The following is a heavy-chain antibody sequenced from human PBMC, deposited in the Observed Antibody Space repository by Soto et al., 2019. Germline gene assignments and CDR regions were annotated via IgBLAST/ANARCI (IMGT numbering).Heavy chain of an antibody. CDR1: GFTFSSYA. D-gene: IGHD2-15*01. CDR2: ISGSGGST. CDR3: AKEWGRYCSGGSCYNWFDP. Sequence: GGSLILSCAASGFTFSSYAMSWVRQAPGKGLEWVSAISGSGGSTYYADSVKGRFTISRDNSKNTLYLQMNSLRAEDTAVYYCAKEWGRYCSGGSCYNWFDPWGQGTLVTVSS. J-gene: IGHJ5*02. V-gene: IGHV3-23*01.